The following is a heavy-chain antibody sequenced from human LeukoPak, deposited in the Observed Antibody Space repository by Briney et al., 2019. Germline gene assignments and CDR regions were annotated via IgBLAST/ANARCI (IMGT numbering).Heavy chain of an antibody. CDR2: MNHSGST. D-gene: IGHD3-10*01. Sequence: SETLSLTCTVSGGSISTYYWNWIRQPPGKGLEWIGEMNHSGSTNYNPSLKSRVTISVDTSKNQFSLKLSSVTAADTAVYYCARRLGRKFGERFYYYHYMDVWGKGTTVTISS. V-gene: IGHV4-34*01. J-gene: IGHJ6*03. CDR1: GGSISTYY. CDR3: ARRLGRKFGERFYYYHYMDV.